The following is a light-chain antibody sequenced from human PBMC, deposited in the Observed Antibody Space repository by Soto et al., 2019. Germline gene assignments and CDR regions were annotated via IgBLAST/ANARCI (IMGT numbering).Light chain of an antibody. CDR1: SSDVGAYNA. V-gene: IGLV2-11*01. Sequence: QSLLTQPRSVSGSPGQSVTISCTGTSSDVGAYNAVSWYQQNPGKAPKFMIYDVTKRPSGVPDRFSGSKSGNTASLTISGLQAEDEADYYCFSYAGNYIYVFGTGTKVTVL. J-gene: IGLJ1*01. CDR2: DVT. CDR3: FSYAGNYIYV.